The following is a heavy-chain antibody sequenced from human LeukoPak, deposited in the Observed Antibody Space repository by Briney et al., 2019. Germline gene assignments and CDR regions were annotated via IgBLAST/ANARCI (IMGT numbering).Heavy chain of an antibody. D-gene: IGHD5-18*01. V-gene: IGHV4-59*08. Sequence: SETLSLTCTVSGGSITGYYWSWIRQPPGKGLEWIAYIYYSGSTSYNPSLKSRVTMSVDTSKNQFSLNLSSVTAADTAVYYCATQATGTSYGVFDYWGQGPLVTVSS. CDR3: ATQATGTSYGVFDY. CDR2: IYYSGST. CDR1: GGSITGYY. J-gene: IGHJ4*02.